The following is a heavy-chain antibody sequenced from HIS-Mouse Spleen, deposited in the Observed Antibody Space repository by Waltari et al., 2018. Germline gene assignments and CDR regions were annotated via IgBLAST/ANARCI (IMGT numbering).Heavy chain of an antibody. Sequence: QLQLQESGPGLVKPSETLSLTCTVSGGSISSSSYYWGWIRQPPGKGLEWIGSIYYSGSTYSNPSLKSRVTISVGTSKNQFSLKLSSVTAADTAVYYCAREIPYSSSWYDWYFDLWGRGTLVTVSS. CDR1: GGSISSSSYY. CDR2: IYYSGST. CDR3: AREIPYSSSWYDWYFDL. V-gene: IGHV4-39*07. D-gene: IGHD6-13*01. J-gene: IGHJ2*01.